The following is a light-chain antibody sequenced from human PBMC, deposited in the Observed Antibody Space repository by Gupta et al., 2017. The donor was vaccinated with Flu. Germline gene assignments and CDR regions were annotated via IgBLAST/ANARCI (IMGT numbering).Light chain of an antibody. J-gene: IGKJ4*01. V-gene: IGKV1-5*03. CDR3: QQYNSYSLI. Sequence: DIQMTQSPSTLSASVGDRVTITCRASQSISSWLAWYQQKPGKAPKVLIYKASNLESGVPSRFSGSGSGTEFTLTISSLQPDDFATYYCQQYNSYSLIFGGGTQVEIK. CDR1: QSISSW. CDR2: KAS.